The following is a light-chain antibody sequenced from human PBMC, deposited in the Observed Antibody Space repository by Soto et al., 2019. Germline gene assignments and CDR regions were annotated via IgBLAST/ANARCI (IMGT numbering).Light chain of an antibody. J-gene: IGKJ1*01. CDR3: QEYLTRKM. CDR2: AAS. CDR1: QSVDNR. Sequence: DIVMTQSPGTLSVSPGESATLSCRASQSVDNRLAWYQQKPGQPPRLLIYAASIRASGIPGRFSGSGSGTDFTISITSLQSEDVAVYYCQEYLTRKMFGQGTNVEIK. V-gene: IGKV3D-15*01.